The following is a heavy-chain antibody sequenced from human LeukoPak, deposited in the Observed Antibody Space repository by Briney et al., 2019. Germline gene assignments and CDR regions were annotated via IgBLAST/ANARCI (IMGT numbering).Heavy chain of an antibody. CDR1: GGSISSYY. D-gene: IGHD6-19*01. V-gene: IGHV4-4*07. J-gene: IGHJ4*02. CDR3: ARSGPIAVAGVDY. CDR2: IYSSGNT. Sequence: PSGTLSLICIVSGGSISSYYWSWIRQPAGKGLEWIGRIYSSGNTNYNPSLKSRVTISVDKSKNQFSLKLSSVTAADTAVYYCARSGPIAVAGVDYWGQGTLVTVSS.